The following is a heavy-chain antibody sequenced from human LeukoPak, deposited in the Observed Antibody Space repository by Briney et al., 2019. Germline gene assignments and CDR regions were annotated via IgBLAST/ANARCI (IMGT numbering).Heavy chain of an antibody. CDR3: GRGGYSGYTIDY. CDR2: IYPGDSDT. D-gene: IGHD5-12*01. J-gene: IGHJ4*02. V-gene: IGHV5-51*03. Sequence: GESLKISCKGSGYSFSTYWIAWVRQMPGKGLEWMGIIYPGDSDTRYSPSLQGQVTFSADKSISTAYLQWSSLKASDTAMYYCGRGGYSGYTIDYWGQGTLVTVSS. CDR1: GYSFSTYW.